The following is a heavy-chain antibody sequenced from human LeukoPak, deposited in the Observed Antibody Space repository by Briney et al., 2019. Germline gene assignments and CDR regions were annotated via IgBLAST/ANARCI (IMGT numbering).Heavy chain of an antibody. CDR2: INSDGSST. V-gene: IGHV3-74*01. CDR3: ARVVAARFDY. Sequence: GGSLRLSWAASGFTFSSYWMHWVRQAPGKGLAWVSRINSDGSSTSYADSVKGRFTISRDNAKNTLYLQMNSLRAEDTAVYYCARVVAARFDYWGQGTLVTVSS. J-gene: IGHJ4*02. CDR1: GFTFSSYW. D-gene: IGHD2-15*01.